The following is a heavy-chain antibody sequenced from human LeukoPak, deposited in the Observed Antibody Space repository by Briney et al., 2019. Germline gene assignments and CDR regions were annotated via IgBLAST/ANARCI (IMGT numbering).Heavy chain of an antibody. J-gene: IGHJ4*02. V-gene: IGHV3-30*02. CDR3: AKDRQSTIAVAGYPDY. CDR1: GFTFSSYG. Sequence: GGSLRLSCAASGFTFSSYGMHWVRQAPGKGLEWVAFIRDDGSNKYYADSVKGRFTISRDNSKNTLYLQMNSLRVEDTAVYYCAKDRQSTIAVAGYPDYWGQGTLVTVSS. D-gene: IGHD6-19*01. CDR2: IRDDGSNK.